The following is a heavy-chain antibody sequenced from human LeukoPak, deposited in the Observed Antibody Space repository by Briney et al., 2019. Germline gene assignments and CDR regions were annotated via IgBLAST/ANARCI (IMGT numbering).Heavy chain of an antibody. CDR2: ISGSGGST. J-gene: IGHJ5*02. Sequence: GGSLRLSCAASGFTFSSYAMSWVRPAPGQGLEWVSAISGSGGSTYYADSVKGRFTISRDNSKNTLYLQMNSLRAEDTAVYYCAKAAVGSGQNWFDPWGQETLVTVSS. V-gene: IGHV3-23*01. CDR3: AKAAVGSGQNWFDP. D-gene: IGHD6-19*01. CDR1: GFTFSSYA.